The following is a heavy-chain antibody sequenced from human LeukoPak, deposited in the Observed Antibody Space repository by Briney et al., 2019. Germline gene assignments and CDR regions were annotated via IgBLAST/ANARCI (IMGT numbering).Heavy chain of an antibody. V-gene: IGHV3-30*02. CDR1: GFTFSSYG. J-gene: IGHJ3*02. D-gene: IGHD3-10*01. CDR2: IRYDGSNK. Sequence: GGSLRLSCAASGFTFSSYGMHWVRQAPGKGLEWVAFIRYDGSNKYYADSVKGRFTISRDNSKNTLYLQMNSLRAEDTAVYYCAKADYGSGSRHAFDIWGQGTMVTVSS. CDR3: AKADYGSGSRHAFDI.